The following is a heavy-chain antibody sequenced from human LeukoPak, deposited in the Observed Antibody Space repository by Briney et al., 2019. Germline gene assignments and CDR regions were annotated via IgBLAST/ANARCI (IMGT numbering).Heavy chain of an antibody. J-gene: IGHJ4*02. V-gene: IGHV3-53*01. CDR3: ARGHQKRGQPHDY. CDR1: GFTVSSNY. CDR2: IYSGGST. Sequence: GGSLRLSCAASGFTVSSNYMSWVRQAPGKGLEWVSVIYSGGSTYYADSVKGRFTISRDNSKNTLYLQMNSLRAEDTAVYYCARGHQKRGQPHDYWGQGTLVTVSS. D-gene: IGHD1-14*01.